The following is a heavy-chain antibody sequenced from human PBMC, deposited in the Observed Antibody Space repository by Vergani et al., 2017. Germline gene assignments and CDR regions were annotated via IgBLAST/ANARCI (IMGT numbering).Heavy chain of an antibody. CDR1: GGSISSSSYY. D-gene: IGHD5-18*01. Sequence: QLQLQESGPGLVKPSETLSLTCTVSGGSISSSSYYWGWIRQPPGKGLEWIGSIDYSGSTYYNPSLKSRVTISVDTSKNQFSLKLSSVTAADTAVYYCASPGPLGSXGLWWGQGTLVTVSS. CDR3: ASPGPLGSXGLW. J-gene: IGHJ4*02. V-gene: IGHV4-39*01. CDR2: IDYSGST.